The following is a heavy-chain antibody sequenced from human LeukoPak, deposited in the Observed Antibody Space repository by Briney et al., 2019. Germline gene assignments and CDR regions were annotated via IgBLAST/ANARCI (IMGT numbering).Heavy chain of an antibody. V-gene: IGHV3-33*01. CDR1: GFTFSSYG. Sequence: GGSLRLSCAASGFTFSSYGMHWVRQAPGKGLEWVAVIWYDGSNKYYADSVKGRFTISRDNSKNTLYLQMNSLRAEDTAVYYCARAGGTGTADYWGQGTLVTVSS. J-gene: IGHJ4*02. D-gene: IGHD3/OR15-3a*01. CDR2: IWYDGSNK. CDR3: ARAGGTGTADY.